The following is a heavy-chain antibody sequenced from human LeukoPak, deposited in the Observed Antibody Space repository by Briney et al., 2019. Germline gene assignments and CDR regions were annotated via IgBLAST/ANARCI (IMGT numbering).Heavy chain of an antibody. D-gene: IGHD3-10*01. CDR1: GFTFSDYY. CDR2: ISYDGTNK. Sequence: GGSLRLSCAASGFTFSDYYMSWIRQAPGKGLEWVAVISYDGTNKYYGDSVRGRFTISREDSKNTLYLQMNSLRAEDTAVYYCAKDAGVPSGSGQLYNWLDPWGQGTLVTVSS. J-gene: IGHJ5*02. CDR3: AKDAGVPSGSGQLYNWLDP. V-gene: IGHV3-30*18.